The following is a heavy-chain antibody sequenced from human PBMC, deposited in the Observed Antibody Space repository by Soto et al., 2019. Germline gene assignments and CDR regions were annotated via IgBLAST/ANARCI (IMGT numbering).Heavy chain of an antibody. CDR2: INPGNGYS. CDR3: ASRQGLDTGTFDY. J-gene: IGHJ4*01. D-gene: IGHD3-10*01. V-gene: IGHV1-3*01. CDR1: GFTFTTHP. Sequence: QVHLVQSGAEVREPGASVKISCKASGFTFTTHPIHWVRQAPDQRLEWMGWINPGNGYSDYSQKFQGMVTCTRDTAANTAYREHNSLIAEYTALYCCASRQGLDTGTFDYWGPGTLVPVSS.